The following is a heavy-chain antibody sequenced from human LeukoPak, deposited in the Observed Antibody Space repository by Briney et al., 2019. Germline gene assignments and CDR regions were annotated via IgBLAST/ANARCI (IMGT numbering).Heavy chain of an antibody. CDR2: VHHSGST. V-gene: IGHV4-39*01. Sequence: SVTLSLTCTVSGGSISSSNNFWGWIRQPPGKGLEWIGGVHHSGSTYYNPSLKSRVTISGDTSKNQFSLKLNSVTAADTAVYYCARHGGYCSSTSCFEYFHYWGQGTLVTVPS. CDR1: GGSISSSNNF. D-gene: IGHD2-2*01. J-gene: IGHJ1*01. CDR3: ARHGGYCSSTSCFEYFHY.